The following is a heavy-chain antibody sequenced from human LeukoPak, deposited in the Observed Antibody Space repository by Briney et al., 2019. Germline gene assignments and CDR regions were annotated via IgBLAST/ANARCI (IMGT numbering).Heavy chain of an antibody. CDR3: ARDLSSNGGNSVYYYYYGMDV. J-gene: IGHJ6*02. Sequence: QPGGSLRLSCAASGFTFSSYWMYWVRQAPGKGLVWVSRINTDGSSTSYADSVKGRFTISRDNSKNTLYLQMNSLRAEDTAVYYCARDLSSNGGNSVYYYYYGMDVWGQGTTVTVSS. CDR1: GFTFSSYW. CDR2: INTDGSST. V-gene: IGHV3-74*01. D-gene: IGHD4-23*01.